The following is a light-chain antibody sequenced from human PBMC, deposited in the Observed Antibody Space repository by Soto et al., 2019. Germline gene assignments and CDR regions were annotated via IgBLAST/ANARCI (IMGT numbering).Light chain of an antibody. CDR2: EVT. V-gene: IGLV2-23*02. CDR1: SSDVGSYNL. J-gene: IGLJ2*01. CDR3: SSYAGSSIFVV. Sequence: QSALTQPASVSGSPGLSITISCTGTSSDVGSYNLVSWYQHLPGKAPKLMIFEVTKRPSGVPTRFSGSKSGNTASLTISGLQAEDEADYYCSSYAGSSIFVVFGGGTKLTVL.